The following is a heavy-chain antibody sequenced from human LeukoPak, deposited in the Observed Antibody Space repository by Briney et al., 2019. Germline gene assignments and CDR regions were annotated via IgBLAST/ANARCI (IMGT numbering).Heavy chain of an antibody. CDR3: AKDRGGGNLDFDY. D-gene: IGHD2-15*01. Sequence: GSLRLSCAASGFTFSSYAMTWVRQAPGKGLEWVSVISGSGGRTYYADSVKGRFTISRDNSKNTLYLQMSSLRAEDTAVYYCAKDRGGGNLDFDYWGQGTWSPSPQ. J-gene: IGHJ4*02. CDR2: ISGSGGRT. V-gene: IGHV3-23*01. CDR1: GFTFSSYA.